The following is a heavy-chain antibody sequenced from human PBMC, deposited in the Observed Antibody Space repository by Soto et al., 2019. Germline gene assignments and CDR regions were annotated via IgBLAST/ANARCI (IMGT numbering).Heavy chain of an antibody. CDR3: ARGDYGTGGYPFPYFDY. Sequence: HEHLVQSGAEVKRPGASLKVSCKASGSGFTGYYFLWVRQAPGQGLEWMGWINPDSGATNYAQNFQGRVTLTSDTSISTASMDLTSLTSDDTAVYYCARGDYGTGGYPFPYFDYWGQGTLVIVSS. J-gene: IGHJ4*02. V-gene: IGHV1-2*02. CDR2: INPDSGAT. CDR1: GSGFTGYY. D-gene: IGHD2-8*02.